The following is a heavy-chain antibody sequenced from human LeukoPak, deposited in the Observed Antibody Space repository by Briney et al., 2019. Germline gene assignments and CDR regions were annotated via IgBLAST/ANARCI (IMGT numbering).Heavy chain of an antibody. D-gene: IGHD3-16*01. J-gene: IGHJ6*03. Sequence: SETLSLTCTVSGYSISSGYYWGWIRQPPGKGLEWIGSIYHSGSTYYNPSLKSRVTISVDTSKNQFSLKLSSVTAADTAVYYCARCRSFRGYYYYYYMDVWGKGTTVTVSS. V-gene: IGHV4-38-2*02. CDR1: GYSISSGYY. CDR3: ARCRSFRGYYYYYYMDV. CDR2: IYHSGST.